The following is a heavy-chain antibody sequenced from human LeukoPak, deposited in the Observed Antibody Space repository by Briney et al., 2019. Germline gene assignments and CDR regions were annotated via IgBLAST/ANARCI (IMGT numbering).Heavy chain of an antibody. CDR2: ISGSGGST. Sequence: PGGSLRLSCAASGFTFSSYAMSWVRQAPGKGLEWVSAISGSGGSTYYADSVKGRFTISRDNSKSTLYLQMNSLRAEDTAVYYCANWALRSWIFDYWGQGTLVTVSS. J-gene: IGHJ4*02. D-gene: IGHD6-13*01. CDR3: ANWALRSWIFDY. V-gene: IGHV3-23*01. CDR1: GFTFSSYA.